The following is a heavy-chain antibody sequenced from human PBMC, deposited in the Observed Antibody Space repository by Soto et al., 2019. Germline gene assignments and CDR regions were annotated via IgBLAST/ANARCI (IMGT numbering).Heavy chain of an antibody. CDR1: GYTFTRSG. CDR3: AREGVAPYYSYGMDV. CDR2: ISTYNGDT. Sequence: QVQLVQSGAEVKKPGASVKVSCKASGYTFTRSGITWVRQAPGQGLEWMGWISTYNGDTNYAQTFQGRVTMPTDTSASTAYMELRRLRSDDTAVYYCAREGVAPYYSYGMDVWGQGTPVTVSS. D-gene: IGHD5-12*01. V-gene: IGHV1-18*01. J-gene: IGHJ6*01.